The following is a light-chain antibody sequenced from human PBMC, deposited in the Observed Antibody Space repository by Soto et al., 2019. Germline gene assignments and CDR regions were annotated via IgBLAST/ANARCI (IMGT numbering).Light chain of an antibody. V-gene: IGKV3-15*01. Sequence: EIVLTQSPGTLSLSPGERVTLSCRASQSVSSNFAWYQQKPGQAPRLLIYGASTRATGIPARFSGSGSGTEFTLTISSLQSEDFAVYYCQQYNIWPQTFGQGTKVDIK. CDR3: QQYNIWPQT. CDR2: GAS. J-gene: IGKJ1*01. CDR1: QSVSSN.